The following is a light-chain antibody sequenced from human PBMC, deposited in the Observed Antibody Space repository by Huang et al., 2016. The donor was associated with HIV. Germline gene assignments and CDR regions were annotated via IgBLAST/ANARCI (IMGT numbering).Light chain of an antibody. CDR1: QSVSSSY. CDR2: GAS. J-gene: IGKJ1*01. V-gene: IGKV3-20*01. Sequence: EIVLTQSPGTLSLSPGERATLSCRASQSVSSSYLAWYQQKPGQAPRLLIYGASSRATGIPDRFSGSGSGTDFTLTISRLEPEDFAVYYCQQYCSYLRTFGQGTKVEIK. CDR3: QQYCSYLRT.